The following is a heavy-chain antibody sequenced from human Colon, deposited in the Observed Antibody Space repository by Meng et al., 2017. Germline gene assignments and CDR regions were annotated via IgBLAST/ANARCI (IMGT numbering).Heavy chain of an antibody. CDR3: TTYSDYDFSYDF. CDR2: IARRSDGGTT. Sequence: EVQLVESGGGLVKPGGSLSLSCAASGFTFSHAWMSWVRLAPGKGLEWVGHIARRSDGGTTDYAAPVKGRFSISRDDSKNTLYLEMDSLKTEDTAMYYCTTYSDYDFSYDFWGQGTLVTVSS. D-gene: IGHD5-12*01. CDR1: GFTFSHAW. V-gene: IGHV3-15*04. J-gene: IGHJ4*02.